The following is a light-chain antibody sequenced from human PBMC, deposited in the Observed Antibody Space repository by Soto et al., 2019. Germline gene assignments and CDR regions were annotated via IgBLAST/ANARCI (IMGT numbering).Light chain of an antibody. Sequence: NFMLTQPHSVSESPGKTVTISCTSSSGSIASNYVQWYQQRPGSAPTTVIYEDNQRPSGVPDRFSGSIDSSSNSASLTISGLKTEDESDYSCQSYDSSIVVFGGGTKVTVL. CDR3: QSYDSSIVV. CDR1: SGSIASNY. V-gene: IGLV6-57*04. J-gene: IGLJ2*01. CDR2: EDN.